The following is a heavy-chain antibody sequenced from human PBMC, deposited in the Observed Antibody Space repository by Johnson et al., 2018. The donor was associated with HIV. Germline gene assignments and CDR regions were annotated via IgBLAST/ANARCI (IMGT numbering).Heavy chain of an antibody. CDR3: TTDDVVPPAFDI. CDR2: SSSSGSTI. J-gene: IGHJ3*02. CDR1: GFTFSDYY. D-gene: IGHD2-15*01. Sequence: VQLVESGGGLVKPGGSLRLSCAASGFTFSDYYMSWIRQAPGKGLEWVSYSSSSGSTIYYADSVQGRFTISRDNAKNSLYLQMNSLKTEDTAVYYCTTDDVVPPAFDIWGQGTMVTVSS. V-gene: IGHV3-11*01.